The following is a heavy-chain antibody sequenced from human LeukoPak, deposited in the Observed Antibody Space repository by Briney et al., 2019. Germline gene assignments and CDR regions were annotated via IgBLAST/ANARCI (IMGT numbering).Heavy chain of an antibody. D-gene: IGHD1-26*01. CDR3: ARVIIGSYPDY. V-gene: IGHV1-18*01. J-gene: IGHJ4*02. CDR1: GSTFTSYG. Sequence: ASVKVSCTASGSTFTSYGISWVRQAHGQGLEWMGWISAYNGNTNYAQKLQGRVTMTTDTSTSTAYMELRSLRSDDTAVYYCARVIIGSYPDYWGQGTLVTVSS. CDR2: ISAYNGNT.